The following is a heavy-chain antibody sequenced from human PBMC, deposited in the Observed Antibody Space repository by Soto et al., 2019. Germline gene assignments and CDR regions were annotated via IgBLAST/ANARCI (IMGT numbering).Heavy chain of an antibody. Sequence: ASVKVSCKASGYTFIRYGISWVRQAPGQGLEWMGWISTHNGNTYYAQNFQGRVTMTSDTPTSTAYMGLRSLRSDDTAFYYCVRDEISSAGLDPWGQGTPVTVSS. J-gene: IGHJ5*02. CDR3: VRDEISSAGLDP. CDR1: GYTFIRYG. V-gene: IGHV1-18*01. CDR2: ISTHNGNT.